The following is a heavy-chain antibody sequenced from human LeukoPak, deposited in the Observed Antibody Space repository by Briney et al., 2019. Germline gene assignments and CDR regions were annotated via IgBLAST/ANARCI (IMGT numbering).Heavy chain of an antibody. CDR1: GGTFSSYA. V-gene: IGHV1-69*04. CDR2: ITPILGIA. Sequence: GSSVKVSCKASGGTFSSYAISWVRQAPGQGLEWMGRITPILGIANYAQKFQGRVTITADKSTSTAYMELSSLRSEDTAVYYCARDMRYYDSSAPDYYYYGMDVWGQGTTVTVSS. CDR3: ARDMRYYDSSAPDYYYYGMDV. J-gene: IGHJ6*02. D-gene: IGHD3-22*01.